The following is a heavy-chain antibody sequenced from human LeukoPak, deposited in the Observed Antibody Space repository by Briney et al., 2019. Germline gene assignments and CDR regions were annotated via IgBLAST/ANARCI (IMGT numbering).Heavy chain of an antibody. V-gene: IGHV3-74*03. J-gene: IGHJ5*02. CDR1: GFTFKNYW. CDR3: AKSDWFDP. Sequence: GGSLRLSYATSGFTFKNYWMSWLRQAPGKGLVWVSRIRYDGSSATYAESVKGRFTISRDNARNTLYLQMNSLRVDDTGVYYCAKSDWFDPCGRGILVTVSS. CDR2: IRYDGSSA.